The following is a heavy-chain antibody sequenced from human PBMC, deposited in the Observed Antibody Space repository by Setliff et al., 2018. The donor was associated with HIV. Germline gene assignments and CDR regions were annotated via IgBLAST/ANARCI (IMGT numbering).Heavy chain of an antibody. D-gene: IGHD3-10*01. Sequence: SETLSLTCTVSGGSISSSSYYWGWIRQPPGKGLEWIGSIYYRGGTTNYNPSLKSRVTISMDTSKNQFSLKLNSVTATDTAIYYCARQSGPYGPSVPPDYWGQGTLVTVSS. CDR3: ARQSGPYGPSVPPDY. J-gene: IGHJ4*02. CDR1: GGSISSSSYY. V-gene: IGHV4-39*07. CDR2: IYYRGGTT.